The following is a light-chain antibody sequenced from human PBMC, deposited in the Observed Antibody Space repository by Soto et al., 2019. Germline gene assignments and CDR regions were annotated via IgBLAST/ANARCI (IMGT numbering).Light chain of an antibody. CDR1: ESIANY. Sequence: DIQMTQCPSSLSVSVGDRVTITCRASESIANYLNWYQQKPGKAPNLLIYAASDLQSGVPSRFSGSGSGTDFTLTISSLQTEDFATYFCQQSYISPYTFGQGTKLDI. CDR2: AAS. CDR3: QQSYISPYT. V-gene: IGKV1-39*01. J-gene: IGKJ2*01.